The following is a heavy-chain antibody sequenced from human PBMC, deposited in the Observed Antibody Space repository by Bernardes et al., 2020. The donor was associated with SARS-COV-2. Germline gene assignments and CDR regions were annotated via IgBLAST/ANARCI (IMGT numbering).Heavy chain of an antibody. CDR2: IGTAGDT. D-gene: IGHD3-22*01. CDR3: ARMVYDSSGFRWWFDP. J-gene: IGHJ5*02. V-gene: IGHV3-13*01. Sequence: GGSLRLSCAASGFTFSSYDMHWVRQATGKGLEWVSAIGTAGDTYYPGSVKGRFTISRENAKNSLYLQMNSLRAGDTAVYYCARMVYDSSGFRWWFDPWGQGTLVTVSS. CDR1: GFTFSSYD.